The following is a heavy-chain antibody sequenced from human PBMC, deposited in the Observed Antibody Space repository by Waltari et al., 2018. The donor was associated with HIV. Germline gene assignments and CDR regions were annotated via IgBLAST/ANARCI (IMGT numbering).Heavy chain of an antibody. CDR2: TSSDDTNK. D-gene: IGHD3-10*01. Sequence: QVQLVESGGGVVQPGTSLRLSCTVLGFTFNRYDIHWVRQAPGKGLEWVAVTSSDDTNKFYADSVKGRFTIAGDNSKNILYLEMNDLRPDDTAVYYCAGENHYFGSGALNYWGQGTLVTVSS. V-gene: IGHV3-30-3*01. CDR1: GFTFNRYD. J-gene: IGHJ4*02. CDR3: AGENHYFGSGALNY.